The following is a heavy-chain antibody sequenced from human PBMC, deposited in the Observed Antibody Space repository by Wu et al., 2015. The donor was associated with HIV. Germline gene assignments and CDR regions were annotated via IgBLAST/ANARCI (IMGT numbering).Heavy chain of an antibody. CDR1: GYIFANSG. CDR2: INPNSGGT. D-gene: IGHD2-15*01. J-gene: IGHJ4*02. CDR3: ARDLAKGYCSGGSCYVIDY. Sequence: QVQLVQSGPEVKKPGASVKVSCKASGYIFANSGINWVRQAPGQGLEWMGWINPNSGGTNYAQKFQGRVTMTRDTSISTAYMELSRLRSDDTAVYYCARDLAKGYCSGGSCYVIDYWGQGTLVSVSS. V-gene: IGHV1-2*02.